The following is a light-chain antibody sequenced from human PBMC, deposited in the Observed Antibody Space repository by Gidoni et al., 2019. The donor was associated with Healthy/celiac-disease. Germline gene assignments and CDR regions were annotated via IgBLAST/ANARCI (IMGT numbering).Light chain of an antibody. CDR2: DAS. Sequence: EIVLTQSPGSLSLAPGERATISCSASQSVTNNYLAWYQQKPGQAPRLVIYDASNRATGIPDRFSGSGSGPDFTLTISRLEPEDFAVYYCQQSGSSPYTFGQXSKLEIK. J-gene: IGKJ2*01. CDR1: QSVTNNY. V-gene: IGKV3-20*01. CDR3: QQSGSSPYT.